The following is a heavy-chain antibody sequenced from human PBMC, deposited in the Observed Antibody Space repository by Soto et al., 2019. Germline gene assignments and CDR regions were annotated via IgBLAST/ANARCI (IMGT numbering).Heavy chain of an antibody. J-gene: IGHJ6*02. CDR2: IYYSGST. V-gene: IGHV4-59*01. CDR3: ARARSNYYYGMDV. CDR1: GGSISSYY. D-gene: IGHD2-2*01. Sequence: QVQLQESGPGLVKPSETLSLTCTVSGGSISSYYWSWIRQPPGKGLEWIGYIYYSGSTNYNPSLKSRVTISVDTSKNQFSLELSSVTAADTAVYYCARARSNYYYGMDVWGQGTTVTVSS.